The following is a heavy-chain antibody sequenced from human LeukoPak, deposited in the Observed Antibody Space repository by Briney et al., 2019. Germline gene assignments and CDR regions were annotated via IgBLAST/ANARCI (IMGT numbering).Heavy chain of an antibody. CDR2: INWSGDRI. V-gene: IGHV3-9*01. D-gene: IGHD6-13*01. Sequence: GGSLRLSCAASGFTFDDYAMHWVRQAPGKGLEWVSGINWSGDRIGYADSVKGRFTISRDNAKKSLYLQLNSLRTEDTALYYCAKGGIHRGYYYYYMDVWGKGTTVTISS. CDR3: AKGGIHRGYYYYYMDV. CDR1: GFTFDDYA. J-gene: IGHJ6*03.